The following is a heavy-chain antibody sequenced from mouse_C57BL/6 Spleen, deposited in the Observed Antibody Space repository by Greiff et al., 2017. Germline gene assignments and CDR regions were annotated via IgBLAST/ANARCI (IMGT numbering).Heavy chain of an antibody. V-gene: IGHV5-9*01. J-gene: IGHJ2*01. CDR2: ISGGGGNT. CDR1: GFTFSSYT. D-gene: IGHD4-1*01. Sequence: EVKVVESGGGLVKPGGSLKLSCAASGFTFSSYTMSWVRQTPEKRLEWVATISGGGGNTYYPDSVKGRFTISRDNAKNTLYLQMSSLRSEDTALYYCARQSNWGFDYWGQGTTLTVSS. CDR3: ARQSNWGFDY.